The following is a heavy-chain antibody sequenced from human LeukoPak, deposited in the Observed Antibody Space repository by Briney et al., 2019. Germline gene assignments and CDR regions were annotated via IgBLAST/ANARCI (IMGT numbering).Heavy chain of an antibody. Sequence: SETLSLTCTVSGGSISSSSYYWGWIRQPPGKGLEWIGSIYYSGSTYYNPSLKSRVTISVDTSKNQFSLKLSSVTAADTAVYYCASFVPAAFNGAFDIWGQGTMVTVSS. J-gene: IGHJ3*02. D-gene: IGHD2-2*01. CDR2: IYYSGST. CDR3: ASFVPAAFNGAFDI. V-gene: IGHV4-39*01. CDR1: GGSISSSSYY.